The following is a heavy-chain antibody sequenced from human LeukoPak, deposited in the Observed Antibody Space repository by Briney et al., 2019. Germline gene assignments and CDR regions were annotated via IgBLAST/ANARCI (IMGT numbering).Heavy chain of an antibody. Sequence: SGGSLRLSCAASGFTFGDYAMHWVRQAPGKGLEWVSGISWNSGSIGYADSVKGRFTISRDNAKNSLYLQMNSLRAEDTALYYCAKDMHQYYYDSSGYYLEGAFDIWGQGTMVTVSS. J-gene: IGHJ3*02. CDR2: ISWNSGSI. CDR3: AKDMHQYYYDSSGYYLEGAFDI. V-gene: IGHV3-9*01. CDR1: GFTFGDYA. D-gene: IGHD3-22*01.